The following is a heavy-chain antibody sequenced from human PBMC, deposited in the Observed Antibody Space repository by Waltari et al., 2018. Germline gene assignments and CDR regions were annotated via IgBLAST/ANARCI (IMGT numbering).Heavy chain of an antibody. V-gene: IGHV1-69*08. Sequence: QVQLVQSGAEVKKPGSSVKVSCKVSGGTFSSYAISWVRQAPGQGLEWMGRIIPILGTANNAQKFKGGVTITADKSTSTAFTELGSLRSEDTAVYYCAGGAGGYRNPGDAFDIWGQGTMVTVSS. J-gene: IGHJ3*02. CDR2: IIPILGTA. D-gene: IGHD5-12*01. CDR1: GGTFSSYA. CDR3: AGGAGGYRNPGDAFDI.